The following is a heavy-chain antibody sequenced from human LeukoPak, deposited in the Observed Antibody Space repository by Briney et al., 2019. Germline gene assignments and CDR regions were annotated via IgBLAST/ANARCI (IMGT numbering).Heavy chain of an antibody. J-gene: IGHJ5*02. CDR3: ARHTAPSVIRYFLRGFWFDP. Sequence: SETLSLTCTVSGGSISSSSYYWGWIRQPPGKGLEWIGSIYYSGSTYYNPSLKSRVTISVDTSKNQFSLKLSSVTAADTAVYYCARHTAPSVIRYFLRGFWFDPWGQGTLVTVSS. CDR1: GGSISSSSYY. V-gene: IGHV4-39*01. CDR2: IYYSGST. D-gene: IGHD3-16*02.